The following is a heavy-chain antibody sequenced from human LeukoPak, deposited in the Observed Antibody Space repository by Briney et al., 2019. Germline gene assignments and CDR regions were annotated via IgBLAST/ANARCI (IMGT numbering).Heavy chain of an antibody. Sequence: SETLSLTCTVSGGSISSYYWSWIRQPPGKGLEWIGYIYYSGSTNYNPSLKSRVTISVDTSKNQFSLKLSSVTAADTAVYYCARGSVADFWSGYYIRKYYFDYWGQGTLVTVSS. J-gene: IGHJ4*02. V-gene: IGHV4-59*12. CDR1: GGSISSYY. D-gene: IGHD3-3*01. CDR3: ARGSVADFWSGYYIRKYYFDY. CDR2: IYYSGST.